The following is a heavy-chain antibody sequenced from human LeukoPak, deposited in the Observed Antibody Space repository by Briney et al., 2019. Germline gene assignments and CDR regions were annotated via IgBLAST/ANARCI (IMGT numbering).Heavy chain of an antibody. CDR2: QDGSEK. V-gene: IGHV3-7*01. CDR3: ARGYYDSSGYYPHAFDI. D-gene: IGHD3-22*01. J-gene: IGHJ3*02. Sequence: QDGSEKYYVYSVKGGFTISRDNAKNSLYLQMNSLRAEDTAVYYCARGYYDSSGYYPHAFDIWGQGTMVTVSS.